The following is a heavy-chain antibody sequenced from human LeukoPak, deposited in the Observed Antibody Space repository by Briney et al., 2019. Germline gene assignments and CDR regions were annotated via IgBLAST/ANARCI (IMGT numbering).Heavy chain of an antibody. CDR1: GGSISSSSYY. Sequence: SETLSLTCTVSGGSISSSSYYWGWIRQPPGRALEWIGSIYYSGSIYYNPSLKSRITLSVDTSKNQFSLKLSSVTAADTAVYYCARHQRGDYQLRPQDYWGQGALVTVSS. CDR2: IYYSGSI. D-gene: IGHD4/OR15-4a*01. CDR3: ARHQRGDYQLRPQDY. J-gene: IGHJ4*02. V-gene: IGHV4-39*01.